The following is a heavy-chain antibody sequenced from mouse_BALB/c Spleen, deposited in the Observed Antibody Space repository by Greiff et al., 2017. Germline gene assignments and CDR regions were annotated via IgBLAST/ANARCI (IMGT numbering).Heavy chain of an antibody. CDR2: ISSGSSTI. CDR3: ATITTVGDY. J-gene: IGHJ4*01. D-gene: IGHD1-1*01. Sequence: DVQLQESGGGLVQPGGSRKLSCAASGFTFSSFGMHWVRQAPEKGLEWVAYISSGSSTIYYADTVKGRFTISRDNPKNTLFLQMTSLRSEDTAMYYCATITTVGDYWGQGTSVTVSS. CDR1: GFTFSSFG. V-gene: IGHV5-17*02.